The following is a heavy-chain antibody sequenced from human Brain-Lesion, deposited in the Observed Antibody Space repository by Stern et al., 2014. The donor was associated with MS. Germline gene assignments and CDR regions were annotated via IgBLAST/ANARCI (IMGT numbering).Heavy chain of an antibody. CDR2: SDHSGST. CDR3: ARFPASRPHVFDS. J-gene: IGHJ4*02. Sequence: QVQLQESGPGLVKPSGTLSLTCAVSGGSISSSNWWSWVRQSPGKGLEWIGESDHSGSTIYNPSLKSRVTVSVDKYKNRLSPNLRSVPAADTAVYFCARFPASRPHVFDSWGQGTLVTVSS. V-gene: IGHV4-4*02. D-gene: IGHD6-13*01. CDR1: GGSISSSNW.